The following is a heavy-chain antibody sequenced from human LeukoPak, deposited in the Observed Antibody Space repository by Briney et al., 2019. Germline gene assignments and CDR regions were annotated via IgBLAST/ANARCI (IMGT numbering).Heavy chain of an antibody. CDR2: IYSGGST. CDR1: GFTVSSNY. D-gene: IGHD2-15*01. V-gene: IGHV3-53*01. Sequence: GGSLRLSCAASGFTVSSNYMSWVRQAPGKGLEWVSVIYSGGSTYYADSVKARFTISRDNSKNTLYLQMNSLRAEDTAIFYCAKRYCSAGNCYFDYWGQGTLVTVSS. J-gene: IGHJ4*02. CDR3: AKRYCSAGNCYFDY.